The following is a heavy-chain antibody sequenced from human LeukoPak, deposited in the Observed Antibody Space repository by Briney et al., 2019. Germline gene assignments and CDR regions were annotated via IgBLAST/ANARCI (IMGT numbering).Heavy chain of an antibody. CDR1: GGPISSYK. Sequence: PSETLSLTCTFQGGPISSYKWSWIRKPRDKGLEWIGYIYSSGSTNYNPSLKSRVTISVDTSKNQFSLKLSSVTAADTAVYYCARCSSSLYFDSWGQGTLVTVSS. J-gene: IGHJ4*02. CDR2: IYSSGST. V-gene: IGHV4-59*01. D-gene: IGHD6-13*01. CDR3: ARCSSSLYFDS.